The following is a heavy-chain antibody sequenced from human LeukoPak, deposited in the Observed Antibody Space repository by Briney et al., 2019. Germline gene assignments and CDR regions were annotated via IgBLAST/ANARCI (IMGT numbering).Heavy chain of an antibody. CDR3: ARASYSSGWYVATLFDY. V-gene: IGHV4-59*01. CDR1: GGSISSYY. Sequence: PSETLSLTCTVSGGSISSYYWSWIRQPPGKGLEWIGYIYYSGSTNYNPSLKSRVTISVDTSKNQFSLKLSSVTAADTAVYYCARASYSSGWYVATLFDYWGQGTLVTVSS. CDR2: IYYSGST. D-gene: IGHD6-19*01. J-gene: IGHJ4*02.